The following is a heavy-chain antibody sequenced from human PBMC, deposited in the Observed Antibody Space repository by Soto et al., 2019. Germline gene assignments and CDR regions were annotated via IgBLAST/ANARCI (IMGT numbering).Heavy chain of an antibody. V-gene: IGHV1-46*01. J-gene: IGHJ4*02. D-gene: IGHD3-22*01. Sequence: QVQLVQSGAEVKKPGASVKVSCKASGYTFTTYYMHWVRQAPGQGLEWMGIINPSGGSTSYAQKFQGRVTMNRDTSTCTVSTQLSSLRSEDTAVYYCSRDYYYDRSGYYGYFYYWGQGTLVTVSS. CDR1: GYTFTTYY. CDR2: INPSGGST. CDR3: SRDYYYDRSGYYGYFYY.